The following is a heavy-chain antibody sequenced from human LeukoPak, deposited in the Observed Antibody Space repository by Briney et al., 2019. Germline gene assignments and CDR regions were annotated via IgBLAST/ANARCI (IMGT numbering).Heavy chain of an antibody. D-gene: IGHD3-10*01. CDR1: GFTFGSYA. CDR2: ISGSGGST. V-gene: IGHV3-23*01. Sequence: PGGSLRLSCAASGFTFGSYAMSWVRQAPGKGLEWVSAISGSGGSTYYADYVKGRFTISRDNSKNALYMQMSSLRVDDTAVYYCAKWAAQSGSYRFVDYWGQGTLVTVSS. J-gene: IGHJ4*02. CDR3: AKWAAQSGSYRFVDY.